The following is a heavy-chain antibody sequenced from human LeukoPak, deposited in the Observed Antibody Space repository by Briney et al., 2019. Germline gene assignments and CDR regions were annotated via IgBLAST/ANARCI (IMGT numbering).Heavy chain of an antibody. CDR2: VYYTGST. J-gene: IGHJ3*01. D-gene: IGHD3-16*01. Sequence: SETLSLTCAVSDASISTKSYYWGWVRQPPGKGLEWIGNVYYTGSTDYTPSLKSRVTISVDMSKNQFSLDLTSVTAADTAVYYCARHVAYIPRRQGAFDVWGQGTTVYVSS. V-gene: IGHV4-39*01. CDR1: DASISTKSYY. CDR3: ARHVAYIPRRQGAFDV.